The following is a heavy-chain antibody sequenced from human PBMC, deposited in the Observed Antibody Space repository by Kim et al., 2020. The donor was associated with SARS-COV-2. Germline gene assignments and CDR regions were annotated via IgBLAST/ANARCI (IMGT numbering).Heavy chain of an antibody. CDR3: ARGIRGSGSYSVGYYYGMDV. Sequence: SVKVSCKASGGTFSSYAISWVRQAPGQGLEWMGGIIPIFGTANYAQKFQGRVTITADESTSTAYMELSSLRSEDTAVYYCARGIRGSGSYSVGYYYGMDVWGQGTTVTVSS. CDR1: GGTFSSYA. CDR2: IIPIFGTA. J-gene: IGHJ6*02. D-gene: IGHD3-10*01. V-gene: IGHV1-69*13.